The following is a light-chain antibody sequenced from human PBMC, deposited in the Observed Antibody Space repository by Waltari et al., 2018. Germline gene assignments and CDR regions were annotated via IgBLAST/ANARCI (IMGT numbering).Light chain of an antibody. CDR2: EVR. V-gene: IGLV2-8*01. Sequence: QSALTQPPSASGSPGPSVPIPCPGTTSDAGVYNFLSWYQPHPVKAPKLMIYEVRKRPSGVPDRFSGSKSGNTASLTVSGLQAEDEADYYCSSYAGSNNLVFGGGTKLTVL. J-gene: IGLJ2*01. CDR1: TSDAGVYNF. CDR3: SSYAGSNNLV.